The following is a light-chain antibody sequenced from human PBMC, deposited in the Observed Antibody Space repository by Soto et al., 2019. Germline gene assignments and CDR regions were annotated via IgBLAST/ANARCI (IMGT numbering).Light chain of an antibody. J-gene: IGLJ2*01. CDR3: QSYDSSLDVV. CDR1: SSNIGAGYD. V-gene: IGLV1-40*01. CDR2: GNN. Sequence: QSVLTQPPSVSGAPGQRVTISSTGSSSNIGAGYDVHWYQQLPGTAPKLLIYGNNNRPSGVPDRFSGSKSGTSASLAITGLQAEDETDYYCQSYDSSLDVVFGGGTKLTVL.